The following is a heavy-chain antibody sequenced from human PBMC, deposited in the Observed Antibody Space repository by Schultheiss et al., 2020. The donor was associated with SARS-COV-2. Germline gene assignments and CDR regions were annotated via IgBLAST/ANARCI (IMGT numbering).Heavy chain of an antibody. D-gene: IGHD1-14*01. J-gene: IGHJ4*02. CDR3: AAGMAAPRPRTVADY. V-gene: IGHV3-30*03. CDR2: VSYDGSNK. Sequence: SLKISCAASGFTFRSHGMHWVRQAPGKGLEWVAVVSYDGSNKYYADSVKGRFTISRDNSKNTLYLQMNSLRAEDTAVYYCAAGMAAPRPRTVADYWGQGTLVTVSS. CDR1: GFTFRSHG.